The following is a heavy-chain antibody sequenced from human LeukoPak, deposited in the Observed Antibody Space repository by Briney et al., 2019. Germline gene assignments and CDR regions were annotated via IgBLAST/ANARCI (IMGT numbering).Heavy chain of an antibody. CDR3: ARDTRYFDWLWSWSPFDY. CDR2: IKQDGSEK. V-gene: IGHV3-7*03. Sequence: GGSLRLSCAASGFTFSSYWMSWVRQAPGKGLEWVANIKQDGSEKYYVDSVKGRFTISRDNAKNSLYLQMNSLRAEDTAVYYCARDTRYFDWLWSWSPFDYWSQGTLVTVSS. D-gene: IGHD3-9*01. CDR1: GFTFSSYW. J-gene: IGHJ4*02.